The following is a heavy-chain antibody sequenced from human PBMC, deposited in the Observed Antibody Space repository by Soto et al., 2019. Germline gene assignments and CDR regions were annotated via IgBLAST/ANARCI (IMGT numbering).Heavy chain of an antibody. D-gene: IGHD1-26*01. V-gene: IGHV3-33*01. CDR3: ARCENGIYYFDY. CDR1: GFTFSSYG. J-gene: IGHJ4*02. Sequence: GGSLRLSCAASGFTFSSYGMHWVRQGPGKGLEWVAVIWNDGSHKYYADSVKGRFTIFRDNSKNTLYLQMNSLRAEDTAVYYCARCENGIYYFDYWGQGTLVTVSS. CDR2: IWNDGSHK.